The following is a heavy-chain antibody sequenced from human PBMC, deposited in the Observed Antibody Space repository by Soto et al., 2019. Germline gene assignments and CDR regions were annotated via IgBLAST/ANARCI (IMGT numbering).Heavy chain of an antibody. CDR2: ISYDEIDK. Sequence: GGGPILSFAAPGFTLPNPATHLGRPTPGKGRGWVAAISYDEIDKKYASSVKGRFTVSRDNVKNTLSLQMNSLRPEDTAVYYCAKDSGYQLPDNYFYYGLDVWGQGTTVTVSS. CDR1: GFTLPNPA. D-gene: IGHD2-2*01. J-gene: IGHJ6*02. CDR3: AKDSGYQLPDNYFYYGLDV. V-gene: IGHV3-30*18.